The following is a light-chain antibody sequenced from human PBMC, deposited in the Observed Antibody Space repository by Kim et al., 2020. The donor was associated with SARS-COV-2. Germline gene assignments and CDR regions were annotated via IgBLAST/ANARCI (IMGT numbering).Light chain of an antibody. CDR2: CNR. J-gene: IGLJ3*02. CDR1: TANSGRQI. V-gene: IGLV1-44*01. CDR3: AAWDDSLKGIM. Sequence: GLTVNDPCSGSTANSGRQIVNWYQQVPGTAPKLLIHCNRQRPSGVPDRFSGSKSGTSASLAISGLHSEDAAGYYWAAWDDSLKGIMFGGGTQLTVL.